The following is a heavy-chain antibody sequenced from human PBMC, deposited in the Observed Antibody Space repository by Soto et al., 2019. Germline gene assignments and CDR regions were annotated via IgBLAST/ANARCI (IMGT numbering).Heavy chain of an antibody. J-gene: IGHJ4*02. CDR2: IIPIFGTA. CDR3: ARSGAREWEPQDY. V-gene: IGHV1-69*06. D-gene: IGHD1-26*01. Sequence: GASVKVSCKASGGTSSSYAISWVRQAPGQGLEWMGGIIPIFGTANYAQKFQGRVTITADKSTSTAYMELSSLRSEDTAVYYCARSGAREWEPQDYWGQGTLVTVSS. CDR1: GGTSSSYA.